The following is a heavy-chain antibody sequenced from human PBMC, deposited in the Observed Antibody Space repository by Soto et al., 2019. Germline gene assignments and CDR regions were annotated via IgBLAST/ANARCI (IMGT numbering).Heavy chain of an antibody. CDR1: GGTFSSYA. Sequence: QVQLVQSGAEVKKPGSSVKVSCKASGGTFSSYAISWVRQAPGQGLEWMGGIIPIFGTANYAQKFQGRVTITADKSTSTAYMELSSLRSEDTAVYYCARAPYSGYDLVADYYYYGMDVWGQGTTVTVSS. CDR2: IIPIFGTA. D-gene: IGHD5-12*01. V-gene: IGHV1-69*06. J-gene: IGHJ6*02. CDR3: ARAPYSGYDLVADYYYYGMDV.